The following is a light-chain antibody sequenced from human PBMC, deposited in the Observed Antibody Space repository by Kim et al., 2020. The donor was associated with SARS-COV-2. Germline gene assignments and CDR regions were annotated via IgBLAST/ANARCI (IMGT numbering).Light chain of an antibody. CDR1: QSGSKNY. Sequence: LSPWERANLSCRASQSGSKNYLAWYQQKPGQAPRLLIYGASSRATGIPDRFSGSGSGTDFILTISRLEPEDFAVYYCQQYGSSPYTFGQGPSWRS. V-gene: IGKV3-20*01. CDR3: QQYGSSPYT. CDR2: GAS. J-gene: IGKJ2*01.